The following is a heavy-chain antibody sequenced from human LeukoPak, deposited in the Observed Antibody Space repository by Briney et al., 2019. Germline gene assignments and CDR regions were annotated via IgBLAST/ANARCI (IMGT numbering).Heavy chain of an antibody. CDR3: AGSVAGTFGFYFDY. J-gene: IGHJ4*02. D-gene: IGHD6-19*01. V-gene: IGHV3-23*01. CDR1: GFTFSSYA. Sequence: GGSLRLYCAASGFTFSSYAMSWVRQAPGKGLDWVSAISGSGGSTYNADSVKGRFTISRDNSKNTLYLQMNSLRAEDTAVYYCAGSVAGTFGFYFDYWGRGTLVTVSS. CDR2: ISGSGGST.